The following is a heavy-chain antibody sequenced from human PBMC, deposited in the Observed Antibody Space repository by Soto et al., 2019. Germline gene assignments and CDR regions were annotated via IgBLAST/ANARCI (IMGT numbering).Heavy chain of an antibody. CDR1: GFTFSSYA. D-gene: IGHD3-3*01. CDR2: ISYDGSNK. J-gene: IGHJ4*02. CDR3: VRDMSLDYDFWSGYPDY. Sequence: QVQLVESGGGVVQPGRSLRLSCAASGFTFSSYAMHWVRQAPGKGLEWVAVISYDGSNKYYADSVKGRFTISRDNSKNTLYLQMNSLRAEDTAVYYCVRDMSLDYDFWSGYPDYWGQGTLVTVSS. V-gene: IGHV3-30-3*01.